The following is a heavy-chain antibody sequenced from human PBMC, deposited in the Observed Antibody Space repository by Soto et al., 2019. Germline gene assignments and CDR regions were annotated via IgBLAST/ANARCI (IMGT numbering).Heavy chain of an antibody. CDR2: IYWDDDK. Sequence: QITLKESGPTLVKPTQTLTLTCTFSGFSLSTSGVGVGWIRQPPGKALEWLALIYWDDDKRYSPSLKSRRTINKDTSKPQVVLTMTNMDPVDTATYYCAHRSGSSYVDYFYYWGQGTLVTVSS. J-gene: IGHJ4*02. D-gene: IGHD1-26*01. CDR3: AHRSGSSYVDYFYY. CDR1: GFSLSTSGVG. V-gene: IGHV2-5*02.